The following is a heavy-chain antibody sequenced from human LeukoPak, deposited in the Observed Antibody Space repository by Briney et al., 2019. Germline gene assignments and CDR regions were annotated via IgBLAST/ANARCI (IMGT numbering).Heavy chain of an antibody. D-gene: IGHD3-3*01. Sequence: ASVKVSCKASGYTFTSYDINWVRQATGQGLEWMGWMNPNSGNTGYAQKFQGRVTMTRNTSISTAYMELSSLRSEDTAVYYCARSFPYYDCWSGKIGYYYYGMDVWGQGTTVTVSS. CDR3: ARSFPYYDCWSGKIGYYYYGMDV. V-gene: IGHV1-8*01. CDR1: GYTFTSYD. J-gene: IGHJ6*02. CDR2: MNPNSGNT.